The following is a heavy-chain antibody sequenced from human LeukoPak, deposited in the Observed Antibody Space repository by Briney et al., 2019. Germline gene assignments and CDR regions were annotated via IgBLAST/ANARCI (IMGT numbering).Heavy chain of an antibody. Sequence: SETLSLTCAVYGGSFSGYYWSWIRQPPGKGLEWIGYIYYSGSTNYNPSLKSRVTISVDTSKNQFSLKLSSVTAADTAVYYCARDRELGYCSGGSCYSSAGWFDPWGQGTLVTVSS. CDR2: IYYSGST. D-gene: IGHD2-15*01. CDR3: ARDRELGYCSGGSCYSSAGWFDP. J-gene: IGHJ5*02. V-gene: IGHV4-59*01. CDR1: GGSFSGYY.